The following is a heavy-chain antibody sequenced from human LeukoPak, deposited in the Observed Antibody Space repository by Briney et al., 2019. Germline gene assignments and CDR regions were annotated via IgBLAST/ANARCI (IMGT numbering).Heavy chain of an antibody. CDR3: ARAGVVVVVAASPYYFDY. D-gene: IGHD2-15*01. CDR1: GYTFTSYY. Sequence: ASVKVSCKASGYTFTSYYMHWVRQAPGQGLEWMGIINPSGGSTNYAQKFQGRLTMTRDTSTSTVYMELSSLRSEDTAVYYCARAGVVVVVAASPYYFDYWGQGTLVTVSS. V-gene: IGHV1-46*01. J-gene: IGHJ4*02. CDR2: INPSGGST.